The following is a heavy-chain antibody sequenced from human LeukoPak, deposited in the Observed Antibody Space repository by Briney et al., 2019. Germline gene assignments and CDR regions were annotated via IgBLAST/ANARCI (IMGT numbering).Heavy chain of an antibody. D-gene: IGHD2-15*01. J-gene: IGHJ5*02. CDR3: VREAGYCAPVCVKTNWFDP. CDR1: GFPFSSHA. Sequence: GGSLRLSCAASGFPFSSHAMSWVRQPPGKGLEWVAAISNGKTYYADSVRGRFAVSRDDSTNTVYLHMNSLRDEYTALYHCVREAGYCAPVCVKTNWFDPWGQGTLVTVSS. V-gene: IGHV3-23*01. CDR2: ISNGKT.